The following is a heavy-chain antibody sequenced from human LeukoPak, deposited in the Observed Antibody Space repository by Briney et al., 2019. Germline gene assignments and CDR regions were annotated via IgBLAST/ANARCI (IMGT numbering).Heavy chain of an antibody. CDR3: ARGGCSGGSCYSDY. Sequence: PSQTLSLTCTVSGGSLSSGDYYWSWIRQPPGTGLEWIGYIYYSGSTYYNPSLKSRVTISVDTSKNQFSLKLSSVTAADTAVYYCARGGCSGGSCYSDYWGQGTLVTVSS. CDR2: IYYSGST. D-gene: IGHD2-15*01. V-gene: IGHV4-30-4*01. CDR1: GGSLSSGDYY. J-gene: IGHJ4*02.